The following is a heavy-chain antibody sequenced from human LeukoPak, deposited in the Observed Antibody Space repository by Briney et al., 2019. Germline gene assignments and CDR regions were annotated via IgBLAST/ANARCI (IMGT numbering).Heavy chain of an antibody. J-gene: IGHJ4*02. Sequence: SETLSLTCAVSGYSISSGYYWGWIRQPPGKGLEWIGSIYHSGSTYYNPSLKSRVTISVDTSKNRFSLKLSSVTAADTAVYYCARLYSGVTRPFDYWGQGTLVTVSS. V-gene: IGHV4-38-2*01. CDR1: GYSISSGYY. D-gene: IGHD4-23*01. CDR2: IYHSGST. CDR3: ARLYSGVTRPFDY.